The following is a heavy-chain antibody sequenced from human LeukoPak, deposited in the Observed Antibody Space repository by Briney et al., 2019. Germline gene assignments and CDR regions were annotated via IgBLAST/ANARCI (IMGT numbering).Heavy chain of an antibody. Sequence: ASVKVSCKASGYTFTSYDINWVRQATGQGLEWMGWMNPNSGNTGYAQKFQGRVAITRNTSISTAYMELSSLRSEDTAVYYCASYGSGGDYFDYWGQGTLVTVSS. V-gene: IGHV1-8*03. CDR2: MNPNSGNT. J-gene: IGHJ4*02. CDR3: ASYGSGGDYFDY. CDR1: GYTFTSYD. D-gene: IGHD3-10*01.